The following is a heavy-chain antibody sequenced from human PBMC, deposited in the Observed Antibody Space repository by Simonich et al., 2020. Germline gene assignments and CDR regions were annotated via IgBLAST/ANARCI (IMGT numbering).Heavy chain of an antibody. CDR1: GGTFSSYA. Sequence: QVQLVQSGAEVKKPGSSVKVSCTTSGGTFSSYALSWVRQAPVQGLEWMGGIIPILGIANYAQKVQGNVTITAYKSTSTADMELSSLRSEDTAVYYCARGEAAAGMGFDDWGQGTLVTVSS. V-gene: IGHV1-69*10. J-gene: IGHJ4*02. D-gene: IGHD6-13*01. CDR3: ARGEAAAGMGFDD. CDR2: IIPILGIA.